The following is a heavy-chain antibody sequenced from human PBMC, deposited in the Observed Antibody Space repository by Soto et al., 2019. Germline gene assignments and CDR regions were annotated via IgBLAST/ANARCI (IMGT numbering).Heavy chain of an antibody. CDR1: GGSISTSDHY. CDR2: IYYSGST. CDR3: ARHPPYYGSGSYAFDI. Sequence: PSETLSLTCTVSGGSISTSDHYWGWIRQSPGRGLEWIGSIYYSGSTYYNPSLKSRVTISVDTSKNQFSLKLSSVTAADTAVYYCARHPPYYGSGSYAFDIWGQGTMVTVSS. V-gene: IGHV4-39*01. D-gene: IGHD3-10*01. J-gene: IGHJ3*02.